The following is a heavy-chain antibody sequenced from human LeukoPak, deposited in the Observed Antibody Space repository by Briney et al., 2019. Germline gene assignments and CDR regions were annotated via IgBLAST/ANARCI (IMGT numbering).Heavy chain of an antibody. CDR3: AKDREQLVNFDY. CDR1: GFTFSSYA. J-gene: IGHJ4*02. Sequence: GGSLRLSCAASGFTFSSYAMSWVRQAPGKGLEWVSAISGSGGSTYYADSVKGRFTTSRDNSKNTLYLQMNSLRAEDTAVYYCAKDREQLVNFDYWGQGTLVTVSS. V-gene: IGHV3-23*01. CDR2: ISGSGGST. D-gene: IGHD6-13*01.